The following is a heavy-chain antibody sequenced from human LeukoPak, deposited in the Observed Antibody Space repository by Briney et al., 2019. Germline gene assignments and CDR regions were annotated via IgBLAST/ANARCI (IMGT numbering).Heavy chain of an antibody. CDR3: ARVRPGDGFDFDY. D-gene: IGHD5-24*01. J-gene: IGHJ4*02. CDR1: GGSISSHY. CDR2: IYYSGST. V-gene: IGHV4-59*11. Sequence: SGTLSLTCTVSGGSISSHYWSWIRQPPGKGLEWIGYIYYSGSTNYNPSLKSRVTISVNTSKNQFSLKLSSVAAADTAVYYCARVRPGDGFDFDYWGQGTLVTVSS.